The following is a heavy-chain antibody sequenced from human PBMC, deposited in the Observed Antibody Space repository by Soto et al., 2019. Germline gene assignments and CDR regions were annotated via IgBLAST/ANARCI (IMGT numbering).Heavy chain of an antibody. Sequence: SETLSLTCTVSGGSISSYYWSWIRQPPGKGLEWIGYIYYSGSTNYNPSLKSRVTISVDTSKNQFSLKLSSVTAADTAVYYCAGKGLSGGAETGFWSGYYDSGAVDIGGQGTMVTVSS. J-gene: IGHJ3*02. CDR2: IYYSGST. CDR1: GGSISSYY. D-gene: IGHD3-3*01. CDR3: AGKGLSGGAETGFWSGYYDSGAVDI. V-gene: IGHV4-59*01.